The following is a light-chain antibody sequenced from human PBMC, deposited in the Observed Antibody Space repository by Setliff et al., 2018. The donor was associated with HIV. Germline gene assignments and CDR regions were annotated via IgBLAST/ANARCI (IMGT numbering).Light chain of an antibody. V-gene: IGLV1-40*01. CDR3: QSYDSSLSAPFV. Sequence: QSVLTQPPSVSGAPGQRVTISCTGSSSNIGAGYDVHWYQQLPGTAPNVLIYGNNNRPSGVPDRFSGSKTGSSASLVITGLQAEDEAEYFCQSYDSSLSAPFVFGTGTKVTVL. CDR2: GNN. J-gene: IGLJ1*01. CDR1: SSNIGAGYD.